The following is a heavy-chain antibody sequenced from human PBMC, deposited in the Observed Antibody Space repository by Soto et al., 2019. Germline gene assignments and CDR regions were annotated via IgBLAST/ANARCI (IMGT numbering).Heavy chain of an antibody. CDR2: IKQDGSEK. CDR1: GFTLSSYW. V-gene: IGHV3-7*01. J-gene: IGHJ4*02. D-gene: IGHD6-25*01. Sequence: GGSLRLSCAASGFTLSSYWMSWVRQAPGKGLEWVANIKQDGSEKYYVDSVKGRFTISRDNAKNSLYLQMNSLRAEDTAVYYRARSFSSAFDYWGQGTLVTVSS. CDR3: ARSFSSAFDY.